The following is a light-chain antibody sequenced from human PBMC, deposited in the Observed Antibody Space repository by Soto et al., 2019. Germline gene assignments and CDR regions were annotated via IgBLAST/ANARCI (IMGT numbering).Light chain of an antibody. J-gene: IGLJ2*01. CDR2: DNT. CDR3: LSFDKYLSAVV. V-gene: IGLV1-40*01. Sequence: QAVVTQPPSVSGAPGERVTISCTGSSSAIGAGYRVRWYQQVPGTAPKLLIYDNTNRPSGVSVRFSGSKSGTSASLAISGLQAEDEADYYCLSFDKYLSAVVFGGGTKLTVL. CDR1: SSAIGAGYR.